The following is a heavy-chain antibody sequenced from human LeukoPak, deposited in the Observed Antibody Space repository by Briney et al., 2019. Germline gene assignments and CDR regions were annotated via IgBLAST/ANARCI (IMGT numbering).Heavy chain of an antibody. V-gene: IGHV3-30*04. CDR3: ASRHYAFGYS. D-gene: IGHD2-2*01. Sequence: GGSLRLSCAASGFAFSTYPVHWVRQAPGKGLEWVAVISYDGSNKYYADSVKGRFTISRDKSKNTLYLQMNSLRAEDTAIYYCASRHYAFGYSWGQGTLVTVSS. CDR1: GFAFSTYP. CDR2: ISYDGSNK. J-gene: IGHJ5*02.